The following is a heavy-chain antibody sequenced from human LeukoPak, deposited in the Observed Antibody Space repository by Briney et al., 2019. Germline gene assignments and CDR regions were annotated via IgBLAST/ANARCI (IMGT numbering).Heavy chain of an antibody. V-gene: IGHV3-20*04. CDR1: GFTFDDYG. Sequence: GGSLRLSCAASGFTFDDYGMNWVRQAPGKGLEWVSGINWNGSSTGYADSVKGRFTISRDNAKNSLYLQMNSLRAEDTALYYCARVYELREEDYYYYYMDVWGKGTTVTVSS. CDR3: ARVYELREEDYYYYYMDV. J-gene: IGHJ6*03. D-gene: IGHD5/OR15-5a*01. CDR2: INWNGSST.